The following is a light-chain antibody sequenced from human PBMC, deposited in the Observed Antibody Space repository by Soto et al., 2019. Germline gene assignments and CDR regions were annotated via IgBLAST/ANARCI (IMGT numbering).Light chain of an antibody. J-gene: IGKJ1*01. Sequence: DIQMTQSPSSLSASVGDRVTLTCRASQSISGYLNWYQQKPGKAPKLLIFGASSLQSGVPSRFSGSGSGTEFTLTISSLQPEDFAAYFFQLSHTIRLWTFGQGTKVEMK. CDR1: QSISGY. V-gene: IGKV1-39*01. CDR3: QLSHTIRLWT. CDR2: GAS.